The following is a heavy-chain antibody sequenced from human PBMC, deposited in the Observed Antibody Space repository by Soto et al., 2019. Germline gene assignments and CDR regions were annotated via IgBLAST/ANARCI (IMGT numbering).Heavy chain of an antibody. CDR2: ISGSGGST. CDR3: AKESGSVSYYNRNYYFDY. CDR1: GFTFSSYA. Sequence: EVQLLESGGGLVQPGGSLRLSCAASGFTFSSYAMSWVRQAPGKGLEWVSAISGSGGSTYYADSVKGRFTISRDNSKHTLYLQMKSLRAEDTAVYYCAKESGSVSYYNRNYYFDYGGQGTLVTVSS. J-gene: IGHJ4*02. D-gene: IGHD3-10*01. V-gene: IGHV3-23*01.